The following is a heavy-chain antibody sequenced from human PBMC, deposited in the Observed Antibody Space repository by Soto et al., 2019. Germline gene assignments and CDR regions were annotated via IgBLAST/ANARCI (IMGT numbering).Heavy chain of an antibody. V-gene: IGHV4-34*01. D-gene: IGHD5-18*01. CDR3: ARGSTIYSDDLGFDP. CDR2: INHSGTT. CDR1: GGSASGYY. J-gene: IGHJ5*02. Sequence: PSETLSLTCAVYGGSASGYYWTWIRQPPGKGLEWIGEINHSGTTNFNPSLRSRVTISVDTSESQFSLKLTSVTAADTAVYYCARGSTIYSDDLGFDPWGQGTLVTVSS.